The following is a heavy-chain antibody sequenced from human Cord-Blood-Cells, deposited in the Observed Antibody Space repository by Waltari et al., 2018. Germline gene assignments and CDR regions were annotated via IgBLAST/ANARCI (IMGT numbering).Heavy chain of an antibody. D-gene: IGHD6-13*01. CDR2: ISYDGSNK. J-gene: IGHJ4*02. CDR1: GFTFSSSA. Sequence: QVQLVESGGGVVQPGRSLRLPCAASGFTFSSSAMHWVRQAPGKGLEWVAVISYDGSNKYYADSVKGRFTISRDNSKNTLYLQMNSLRAEDTAVYYCAREAAAANDYWGQGTLVTVSS. CDR3: AREAAAANDY. V-gene: IGHV3-30-3*01.